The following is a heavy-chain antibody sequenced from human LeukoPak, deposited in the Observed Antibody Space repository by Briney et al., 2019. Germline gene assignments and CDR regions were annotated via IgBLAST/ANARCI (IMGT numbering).Heavy chain of an antibody. Sequence: GGPLRLSCAASGFTFSTYAMNWVRQAPGKGLEWVSAISGSGGTPYYADSVKGRFTISRDNSKNTLSLQMNSLRAEDTAVYYCARWQQHYGMDVWGQGTAVTVSS. D-gene: IGHD6-13*01. CDR1: GFTFSTYA. V-gene: IGHV3-23*01. CDR2: ISGSGGTP. CDR3: ARWQQHYGMDV. J-gene: IGHJ6*02.